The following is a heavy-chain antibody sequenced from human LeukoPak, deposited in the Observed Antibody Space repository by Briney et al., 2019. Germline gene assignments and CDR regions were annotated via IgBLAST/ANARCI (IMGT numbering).Heavy chain of an antibody. V-gene: IGHV4-61*02. J-gene: IGHJ5*02. CDR2: IYTSGST. Sequence: SETLSLTCTVSGGSISSGSYYWSWIRQPAGKGLEWIGRIYTSGSTNYNPSLKSRVTISVDTSKNQFSLKLSSVTAADTAVYYCARLLRVGYCSTTTCNWFDPWGQGTLVTVSS. CDR1: GGSISSGSYY. D-gene: IGHD2-2*03. CDR3: ARLLRVGYCSTTTCNWFDP.